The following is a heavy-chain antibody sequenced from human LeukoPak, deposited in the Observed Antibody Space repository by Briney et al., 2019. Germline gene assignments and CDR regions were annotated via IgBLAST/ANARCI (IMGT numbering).Heavy chain of an antibody. CDR3: ARDSYDSSGSISYYFDY. Sequence: GASVKVSCKASGYTFTSYYMHWVRPAPGQGLEWMGIINPSGGSTSYAQKFQGRVTMTRDTSTSTVYMELSSLRSEDTAVYYCARDSYDSSGSISYYFDYWGQGTLVTVSS. D-gene: IGHD3-22*01. J-gene: IGHJ4*02. CDR1: GYTFTSYY. CDR2: INPSGGST. V-gene: IGHV1-46*01.